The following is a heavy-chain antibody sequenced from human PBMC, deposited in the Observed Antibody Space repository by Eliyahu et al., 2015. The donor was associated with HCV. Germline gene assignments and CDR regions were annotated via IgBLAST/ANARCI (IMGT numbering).Heavy chain of an antibody. CDR2: ISGSGGST. Sequence: EVQLLESGGGLVQPGGSLRLSCAASGFTFSSYAMXWVRXAPGKGLEWVSAISGSGGSTYYADSVKGRFTISRDNSKNTLYLQMNSLRAEDTAVYYCATVTDPRPFDIWGQGTMVTVSS. CDR1: GFTFSSYA. CDR3: ATVTDPRPFDI. V-gene: IGHV3-23*01. J-gene: IGHJ3*02.